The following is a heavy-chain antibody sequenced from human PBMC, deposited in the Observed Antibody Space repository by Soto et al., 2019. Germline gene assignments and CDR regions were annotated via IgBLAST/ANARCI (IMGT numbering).Heavy chain of an antibody. V-gene: IGHV1-69*02. CDR3: ARLRIDSSIDY. Sequence: SVKVSCKASGYTFTSYYMHWVRQAPGQGLEWMGRIIPILGIANYAQKFQGRVTITADKSTSTAYMELSSLRSEDTAVYYCARLRIDSSIDYWGQGTLVTVSS. CDR1: GYTFTSYY. D-gene: IGHD1-26*01. CDR2: IIPILGIA. J-gene: IGHJ4*02.